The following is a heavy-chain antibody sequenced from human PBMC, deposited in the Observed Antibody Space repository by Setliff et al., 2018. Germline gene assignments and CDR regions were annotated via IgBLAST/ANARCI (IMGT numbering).Heavy chain of an antibody. J-gene: IGHJ5*02. CDR1: GYTFTNHY. V-gene: IGHV1-18*04. CDR2: ISCYDGNT. CDR3: ARDRSNIVVVPSGAKFDP. Sequence: AASVKVSCKASGYTFTNHYMHWVRQAPGQGLEWMGWISCYDGNTRYARKIQGRATMTTDTSTTTAYMELKSLRPDDTAVYYCARDRSNIVVVPSGAKFDPWGQGTLVTVSS. D-gene: IGHD2-2*01.